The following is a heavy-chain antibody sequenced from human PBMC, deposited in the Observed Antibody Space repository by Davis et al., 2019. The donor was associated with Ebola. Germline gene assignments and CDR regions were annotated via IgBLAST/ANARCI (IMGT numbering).Heavy chain of an antibody. CDR2: MDNSGNT. D-gene: IGHD3-10*01. Sequence: MPGGSLRLSCAVHGGSFSGYYWSWIRQPPGKGLEWIGEMDNSGNTNYNPSLKSRVTISIDTSKKQISLNLTSVTAADTAVYYCARGQSGSDYSLWQYWGQGTLVTVSS. CDR1: GGSFSGYY. J-gene: IGHJ4*02. CDR3: ARGQSGSDYSLWQY. V-gene: IGHV4-34*01.